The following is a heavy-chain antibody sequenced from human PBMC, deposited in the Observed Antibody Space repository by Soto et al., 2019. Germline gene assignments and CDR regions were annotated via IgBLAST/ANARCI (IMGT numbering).Heavy chain of an antibody. D-gene: IGHD3-3*01. V-gene: IGHV3-23*01. Sequence: GGSLRLSCAASGFTFSSYAMSWVRQAPGKGLEWVSAISGSGGSTYYADSVKGRFTIARDNSKNTPYLQMNSLRAEDTAVYYCAKGNDFNWFDPWGQGTLVTVSS. J-gene: IGHJ5*02. CDR2: ISGSGGST. CDR3: AKGNDFNWFDP. CDR1: GFTFSSYA.